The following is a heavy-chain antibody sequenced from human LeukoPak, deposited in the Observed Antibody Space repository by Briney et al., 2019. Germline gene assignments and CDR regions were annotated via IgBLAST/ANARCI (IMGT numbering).Heavy chain of an antibody. Sequence: GGSLRLSCTASGFPFIEYSMNWVRQAPGKGLEGISYIGIDSGNTKYADSVRGRFTISADKAKNSLHLQMNSLRVEDTAVYYCARDHNYAFDNWGQGTLVSVAS. CDR3: ARDHNYAFDN. CDR2: IGIDSGNT. V-gene: IGHV3-48*01. CDR1: GFPFIEYS. D-gene: IGHD1-1*01. J-gene: IGHJ4*02.